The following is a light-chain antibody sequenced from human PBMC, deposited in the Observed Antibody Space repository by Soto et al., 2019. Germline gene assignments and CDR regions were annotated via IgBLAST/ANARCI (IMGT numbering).Light chain of an antibody. CDR2: AAS. CDR3: QQYNSYSWT. CDR1: QGISSY. Sequence: IQLTQSPSSLSASVGDRVTITCRASQGISSYLAWCQQKPGKAPNLLIYAASTLQSGVPSRFSGSRSGTDFTLTISSLQPEDFATYYCQQYNSYSWTFGQGTKVEIK. V-gene: IGKV1-9*01. J-gene: IGKJ1*01.